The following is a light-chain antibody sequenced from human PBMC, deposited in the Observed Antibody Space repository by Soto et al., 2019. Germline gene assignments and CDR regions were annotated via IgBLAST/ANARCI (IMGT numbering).Light chain of an antibody. Sequence: QSALTQPASVSGSPGQSITISCTGTTSDVGSYNLVSWYQQHPGKAPKLMIYEGSTRPLGVSNRFSGSKSGNTASLTISGLQAEDEGDYYCCSYAGSSTSVVFGGGTKRTVL. J-gene: IGLJ2*01. CDR2: EGS. CDR3: CSYAGSSTSVV. CDR1: TSDVGSYNL. V-gene: IGLV2-23*01.